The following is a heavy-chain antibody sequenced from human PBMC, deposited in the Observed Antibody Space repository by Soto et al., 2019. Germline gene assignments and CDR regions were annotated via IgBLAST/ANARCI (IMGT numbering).Heavy chain of an antibody. J-gene: IGHJ6*02. CDR1: GRCVRGGDYY. Sequence: PXETLSVTCTCSGRCVRGGDYYLSLFRQPPGKGLEWIGYIDYSGSTNYNPSLKSRVTMSIDTSKNQFSLKLSSVTAADTAVYYCAMIVQKDGRLLSNYYYGMDVWGQGTTVTVSS. CDR3: AMIVQKDGRLLSNYYYGMDV. V-gene: IGHV4-61*08. D-gene: IGHD3-22*01. CDR2: IDYSGST.